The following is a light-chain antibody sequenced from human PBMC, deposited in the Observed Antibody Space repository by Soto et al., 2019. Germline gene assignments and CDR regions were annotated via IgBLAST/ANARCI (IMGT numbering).Light chain of an antibody. CDR3: QQYNNWPTT. CDR1: QSVSFY. V-gene: IGKV3-15*01. CDR2: GAS. Sequence: EIVLTQSPATLSLSLGERSTLXXRASQSVSFYLAWYQHKPGQAPRXLISGASTRATGIPARFSGSGAGTEFTLTISSLQSEDFAVYYCQQYNNWPTTFGQGTRLEIK. J-gene: IGKJ5*01.